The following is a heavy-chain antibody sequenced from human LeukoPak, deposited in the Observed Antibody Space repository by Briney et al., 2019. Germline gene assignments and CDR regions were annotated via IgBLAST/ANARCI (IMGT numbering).Heavy chain of an antibody. J-gene: IGHJ4*02. CDR2: ISYDGSNK. V-gene: IGHV3-30*18. Sequence: GGSLRLSCTASGFTFSSYGMHWVRQAPGKGLEWVAVISYDGSNKYYADSVKGRFTISRDNSKNTLYLQMNSLRAEDTAVYYCAKDLDYWGQGTLVTVSS. CDR1: GFTFSSYG. CDR3: AKDLDY.